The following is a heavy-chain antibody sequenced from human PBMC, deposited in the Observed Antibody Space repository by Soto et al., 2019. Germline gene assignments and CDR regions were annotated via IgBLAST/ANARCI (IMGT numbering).Heavy chain of an antibody. V-gene: IGHV3-48*01. CDR3: ARADDYIWGSYRPGMDY. CDR2: ISSSSSTI. J-gene: IGHJ4*02. CDR1: GFTFSSYS. D-gene: IGHD3-16*02. Sequence: EVQLVESGGGLVQPGGSLRLSCAASGFTFSSYSMNWVRQAPGKGLEWVSYISSSSSTIYYADSVKGRFTISRDNAKNSLYLQMSSLRAEDTAVYYCARADDYIWGSYRPGMDYWGQGTLVTVSS.